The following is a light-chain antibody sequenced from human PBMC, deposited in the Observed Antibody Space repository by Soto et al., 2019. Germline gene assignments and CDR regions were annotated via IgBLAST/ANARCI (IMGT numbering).Light chain of an antibody. J-gene: IGKJ3*01. V-gene: IGKV3-20*01. CDR3: QHYGTSPFT. Sequence: ELVSTQSPGTLSLSAGERATLSCRASQSVSSSYLAWYQQKPGQAPRLVIYGTSSRATGIPDRFSGSGSGTDFTLTITRLEPEDFAVYYCQHYGTSPFTFGPGTKVDIK. CDR1: QSVSSSY. CDR2: GTS.